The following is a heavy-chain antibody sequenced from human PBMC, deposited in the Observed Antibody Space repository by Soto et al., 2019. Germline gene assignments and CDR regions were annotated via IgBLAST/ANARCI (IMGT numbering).Heavy chain of an antibody. Sequence: QLQLQESGSGLVKPSQTLSLTCAVSGGSISSGGYSWSWIRQPPGKGLEWIGYIYHSGRTYYNPPLKTLVTISVDRSKNQFSLKLSSVTAADTAVYYCAAGGGLPRYYWGQGTLVTVSS. D-gene: IGHD5-12*01. CDR2: IYHSGRT. V-gene: IGHV4-30-2*01. CDR1: GGSISSGGYS. CDR3: AAGGGLPRYY. J-gene: IGHJ4*02.